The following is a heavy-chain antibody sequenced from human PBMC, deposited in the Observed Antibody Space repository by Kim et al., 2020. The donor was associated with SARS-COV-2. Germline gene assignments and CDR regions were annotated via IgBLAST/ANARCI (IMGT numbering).Heavy chain of an antibody. CDR3: AIHSGYYYVGFDY. V-gene: IGHV5-10-1*01. D-gene: IGHD3-22*01. Sequence: NPSFQGHVTSSADKSISTAYLQWSSLKASDTAMYYCAIHSGYYYVGFDYWGQGTLVTVSA. J-gene: IGHJ4*02.